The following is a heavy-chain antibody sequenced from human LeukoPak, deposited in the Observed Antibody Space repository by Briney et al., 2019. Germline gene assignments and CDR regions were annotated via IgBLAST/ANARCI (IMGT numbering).Heavy chain of an antibody. V-gene: IGHV4-34*01. CDR2: INHSGRT. CDR1: GGSFSGYY. D-gene: IGHD2-2*01. J-gene: IGHJ4*02. Sequence: PSETLSLTCGVYGGSFSGYYWSWTRQPPGKGLEWIGEINHSGRTNYNPSLKSRVTISLDTSKNQFSLKLSSVTAADTAVYYCARAAAKDYWGQGTLVTVSS. CDR3: ARAAAKDY.